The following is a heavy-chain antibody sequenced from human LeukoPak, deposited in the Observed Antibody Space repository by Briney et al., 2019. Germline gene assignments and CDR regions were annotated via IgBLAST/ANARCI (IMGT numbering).Heavy chain of an antibody. V-gene: IGHV3-30*02. D-gene: IGHD2-15*01. Sequence: PGGSLRLSCAASGFTFSSYGMHWVRQAPGKGLQWVAFIRYDGGNKYYADSVKGRFTISRDNSKNTLYLQMNSLRAEDTAVYYCARGHCSGGSCASDYWGQGTLVTVSP. CDR1: GFTFSSYG. J-gene: IGHJ4*02. CDR3: ARGHCSGGSCASDY. CDR2: IRYDGGNK.